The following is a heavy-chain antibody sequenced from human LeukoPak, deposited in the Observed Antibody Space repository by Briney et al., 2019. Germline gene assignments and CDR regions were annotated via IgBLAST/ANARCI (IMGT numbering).Heavy chain of an antibody. D-gene: IGHD1-14*01. V-gene: IGHV1-8*01. CDR2: MNPHSGKS. CDR3: ARRNRAYWYFGL. Sequence: ASVKVSCTASGYTFTSFDINWVRQASGQGLEWMGWMNPHSGKSGFAQKFQGRVTLTRNTSISTAYMELSSLRSEDSAIYYCARRNRAYWYFGLWGRGTPVTVSS. J-gene: IGHJ2*01. CDR1: GYTFTSFD.